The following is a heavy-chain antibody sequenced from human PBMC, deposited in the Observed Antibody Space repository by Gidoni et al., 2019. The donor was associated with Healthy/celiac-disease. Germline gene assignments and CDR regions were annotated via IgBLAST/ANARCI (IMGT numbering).Heavy chain of an antibody. J-gene: IGHJ6*02. CDR2: IIPIFGTA. CDR3: ARVPTTVVTRDSYYYYGMDV. CDR1: GGTFSSYA. Sequence: QVQLVQSGAEVKKPGSSVKVSCKASGGTFSSYAISWVRQAPGQGLEWMGGIIPIFGTANYAQKFQGRVTITADESTSTAYMELSSLRSEDTAVYYCARVPTTVVTRDSYYYYGMDVWGQGTTVTVSS. V-gene: IGHV1-69*01. D-gene: IGHD4-17*01.